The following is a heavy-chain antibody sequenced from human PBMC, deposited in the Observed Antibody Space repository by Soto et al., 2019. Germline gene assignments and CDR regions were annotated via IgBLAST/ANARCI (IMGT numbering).Heavy chain of an antibody. J-gene: IGHJ3*02. CDR2: LSWNSGFS. Sequence: HPGGSLRLSCGGSGFSFDDYTMHWVRQAPGKGPEWVASLSWNSGFSGYADSVKGRFTISRDNAQSSVHLQMNNLRTEDTALYYCAKGRGTIVVTDAYDIWGQGTMVTVS. CDR3: AKGRGTIVVTDAYDI. D-gene: IGHD3-22*01. CDR1: GFSFDDYT. V-gene: IGHV3-9*01.